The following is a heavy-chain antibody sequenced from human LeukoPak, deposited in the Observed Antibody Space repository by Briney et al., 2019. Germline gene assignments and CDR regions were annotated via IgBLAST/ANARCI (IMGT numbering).Heavy chain of an antibody. D-gene: IGHD3-10*01. V-gene: IGHV4-34*01. J-gene: IGHJ4*02. CDR1: GGSFSGYY. CDR3: ARAYYYGSGSYDY. Sequence: PSETLSLTCAVYGGSFSGYYWSWIRQPPGKGLEGIGEVNHSGSTNYNPSLKSRVTISVDTSKNQFSLKLSSVTAAETAVYYCARAYYYGSGSYDYWGQGTLVTVSS. CDR2: VNHSGST.